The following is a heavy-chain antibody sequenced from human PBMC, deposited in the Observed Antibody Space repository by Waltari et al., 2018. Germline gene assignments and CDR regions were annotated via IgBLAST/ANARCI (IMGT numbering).Heavy chain of an antibody. V-gene: IGHV1-24*01. D-gene: IGHD3-9*01. Sequence: QVQLVQSGAEVKKPGASVKVSCKVSGYTLTELSMHWVRKAPGKGLEWMGGLCPEDGETSYAQKFQGRGTMTEETSTDTAYMELSSLRSEDTAVYYCAIGARYDILTGYPPFDYWGQGTLVTVSS. CDR1: GYTLTELS. CDR3: AIGARYDILTGYPPFDY. CDR2: LCPEDGET. J-gene: IGHJ4*02.